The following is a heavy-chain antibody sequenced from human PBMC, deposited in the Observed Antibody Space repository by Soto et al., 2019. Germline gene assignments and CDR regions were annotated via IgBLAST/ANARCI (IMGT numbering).Heavy chain of an antibody. CDR2: ISSSSSTI. J-gene: IGHJ3*02. CDR1: GFTCSSYS. V-gene: IGHV3-48*02. CDR3: ARDAGREWLLYDDAFDI. D-gene: IGHD3-3*01. Sequence: PGGSLRLSCAASGFTCSSYSMNWVRQSPGKGLEWVSYISSSSSTIYYADSVKGRFTISRDNAKNSLYLQMNSLRDEDTAVYYCARDAGREWLLYDDAFDIWGQGTMVTVSS.